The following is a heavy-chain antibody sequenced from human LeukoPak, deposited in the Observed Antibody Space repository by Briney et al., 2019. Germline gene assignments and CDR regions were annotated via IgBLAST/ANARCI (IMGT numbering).Heavy chain of an antibody. CDR1: GFTFDDYA. V-gene: IGHV3-9*01. Sequence: GGSLRLSCAASGFTFDDYAMHWVRQAPGKGLEWVSGISWNSGSIGYADSVKGRFTISRDNAKNSLYLQMNSLRAEDTALYSCAKDMGYCSGGSCYWGYYYYYGMDVWGQGTTVTVSS. J-gene: IGHJ6*02. CDR2: ISWNSGSI. CDR3: AKDMGYCSGGSCYWGYYYYYGMDV. D-gene: IGHD2-15*01.